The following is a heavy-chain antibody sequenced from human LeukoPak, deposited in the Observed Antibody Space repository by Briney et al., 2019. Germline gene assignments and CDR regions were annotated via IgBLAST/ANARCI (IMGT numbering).Heavy chain of an antibody. D-gene: IGHD2-21*01. J-gene: IGHJ4*02. V-gene: IGHV3-73*01. CDR2: IRSKPHNYAT. CDR1: GFTFSRSA. CDR3: TPVVGDVVFTNAY. Sequence: PGGSLKLSCAASGFTFSRSAMHWVRQASGKGLEWVGRIRSKPHNYATAYAASVKGRFTLSRDDSENTAFLQMNSLRTEDTAVYYCTPVVGDVVFTNAYWGQGTLVTVSS.